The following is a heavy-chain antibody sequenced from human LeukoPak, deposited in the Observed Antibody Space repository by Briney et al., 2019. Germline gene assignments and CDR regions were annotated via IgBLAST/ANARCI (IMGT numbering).Heavy chain of an antibody. CDR2: ISGSGGST. CDR3: AKFGFCSSTSCPAPY. V-gene: IGHV3-23*01. Sequence: GGSLRLSCAASGFTFSSYGMSWVRQAPGKGLEWVSAISGSGGSTYYADSVKGRFTISRDNSENTLYLQMNSLRAEDTAVYYCAKFGFCSSTSCPAPYWGQGTLVTVSS. D-gene: IGHD2-2*01. CDR1: GFTFSSYG. J-gene: IGHJ4*02.